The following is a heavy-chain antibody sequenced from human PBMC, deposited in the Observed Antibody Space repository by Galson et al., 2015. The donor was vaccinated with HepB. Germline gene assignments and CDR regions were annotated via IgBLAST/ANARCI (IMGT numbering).Heavy chain of an antibody. CDR1: GYTFTSYA. CDR2: INAYNGNT. Sequence: SVKVSCKASGYTFTSYAMHWVRQAPGQRLEWMGWINAYNGNTKYSQKFQGRVTMTRDTSASTAYMELSSLRSEDTAVYYCARGRRMSRDSYGHFDYWGQGTFVTVSS. V-gene: IGHV1-3*01. J-gene: IGHJ4*02. CDR3: ARGRRMSRDSYGHFDY. D-gene: IGHD5-18*01.